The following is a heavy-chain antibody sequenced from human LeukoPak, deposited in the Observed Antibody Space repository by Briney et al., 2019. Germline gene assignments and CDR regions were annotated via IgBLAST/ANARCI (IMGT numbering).Heavy chain of an antibody. CDR1: GYSFPTYG. J-gene: IGHJ4*02. V-gene: IGHV1-18*01. CDR2: ISNDNGIT. Sequence: ASVKVSCKTSGYSFPTYGISWVRQAPGQGLEWMGWISNDNGITNYAPQFQGRVTLDTETYTSTAYMELRNLRSDDTAVYYCARGGFDYYGTGRAFDVWGQGTLVTVSS. CDR3: ARGGFDYYGTGRAFDV. D-gene: IGHD3-10*01.